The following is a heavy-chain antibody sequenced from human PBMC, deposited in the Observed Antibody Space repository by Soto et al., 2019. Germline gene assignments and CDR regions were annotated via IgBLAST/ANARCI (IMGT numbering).Heavy chain of an antibody. CDR2: ISGSGGST. D-gene: IGHD5-18*01. CDR1: GFTFSSYA. Sequence: EVQLLESGGGLVQPGGSLRLSCAASGFTFSSYAMSWVRQAPGKGLEWVSAISGSGGSTYYADSVNGRFTISRDNSKNTLYLQMNSLRAEDTAVYYCAKAFSMRDTAPGDYWGQGTLVTVSS. V-gene: IGHV3-23*01. J-gene: IGHJ4*02. CDR3: AKAFSMRDTAPGDY.